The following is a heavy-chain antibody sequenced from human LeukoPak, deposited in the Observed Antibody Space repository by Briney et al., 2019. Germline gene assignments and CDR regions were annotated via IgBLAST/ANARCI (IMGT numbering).Heavy chain of an antibody. J-gene: IGHJ3*02. Sequence: PSETLSLTCAVSGGSISSGGYSWSWIRQPPGKGLEWIGYIYHSGSTYYNPSLKSRVTISVDRSKNQFSLKLSSVTAADTAVYYCVCAYRHWGDAFDIWGQGTLVTVSS. CDR3: VCAYRHWGDAFDI. V-gene: IGHV4-30-2*01. CDR1: GGSISSGGYS. CDR2: IYHSGST. D-gene: IGHD5-18*01.